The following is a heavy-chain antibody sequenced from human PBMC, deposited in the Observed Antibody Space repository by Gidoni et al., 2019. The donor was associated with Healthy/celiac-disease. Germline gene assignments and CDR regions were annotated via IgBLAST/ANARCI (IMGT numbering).Heavy chain of an antibody. Sequence: QVQLQESGPGLVKPSQTLSLTCTVSGGSISSGGYYWSWIRQHPGKGLEWIGYIYYSGSTYYNPSLKSRVTISVDTSKNQFSLKLSAVTAADTAVYYCAREGETYYYGSGSYYNWFDPWGQGTLVTVSS. CDR2: IYYSGST. V-gene: IGHV4-31*03. CDR1: GGSISSGGYY. D-gene: IGHD3-10*01. CDR3: AREGETYYYGSGSYYNWFDP. J-gene: IGHJ5*02.